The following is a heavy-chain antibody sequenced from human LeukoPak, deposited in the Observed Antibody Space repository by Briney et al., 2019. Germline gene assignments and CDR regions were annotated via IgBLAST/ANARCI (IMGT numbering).Heavy chain of an antibody. V-gene: IGHV5-51*01. Sequence: PGESLKISCKGSGYSFTSYWIGWGRQMPGKGLEWMGVIYPGDSDTRYSPSLQGQVTISADKSISTAYLQWSSLKASDTAMYYCARIYYGRIVVGAFDIWGQGTMVTVSS. CDR2: IYPGDSDT. D-gene: IGHD2-15*01. J-gene: IGHJ3*02. CDR1: GYSFTSYW. CDR3: ARIYYGRIVVGAFDI.